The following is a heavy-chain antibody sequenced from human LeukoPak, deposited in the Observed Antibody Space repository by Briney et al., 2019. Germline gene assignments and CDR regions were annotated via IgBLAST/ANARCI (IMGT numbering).Heavy chain of an antibody. Sequence: ASVKVSCKASGYTFTGYYMHWVRQAPGQGLEWMGWINPNSGGTNYAQKFQGRVTMTRDTSISTAYMELSRLRSDGTAVYYCARDIVATISPWYYFDYWGQGTLVTVSS. CDR1: GYTFTGYY. D-gene: IGHD5-12*01. V-gene: IGHV1-2*02. CDR3: ARDIVATISPWYYFDY. CDR2: INPNSGGT. J-gene: IGHJ4*02.